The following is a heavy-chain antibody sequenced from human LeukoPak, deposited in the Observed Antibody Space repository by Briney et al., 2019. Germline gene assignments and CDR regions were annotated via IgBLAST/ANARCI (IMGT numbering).Heavy chain of an antibody. V-gene: IGHV1-18*01. J-gene: IGHJ5*02. CDR1: GYTFTSYG. CDR3: ARRAGLIPSICFDP. Sequence: AASVKVSCTASGYTFTSYGISWVRQAPGQGLEWMGWISAYNGNTNYAPTPQGRVTMTTDTSTSTAYMELRILRSDDTAVYYCARRAGLIPSICFDPWGQGTLVTVSS. CDR2: ISAYNGNT. D-gene: IGHD2-8*01.